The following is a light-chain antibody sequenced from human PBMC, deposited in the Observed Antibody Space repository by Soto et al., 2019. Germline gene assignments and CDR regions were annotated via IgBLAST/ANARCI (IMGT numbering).Light chain of an antibody. CDR3: QQYNSYEWT. CDR2: DAS. J-gene: IGKJ1*01. V-gene: IGKV1-8*01. Sequence: AIRMTQSPSPLSASTVDRVTMTCRASQGISSYLAWYQQKPGKAPKLLIYDASSLESGVPSRFSGSGSGTEFTLTISSLQPDDFATYYCQQYNSYEWTFGQGTKVDI. CDR1: QGISSY.